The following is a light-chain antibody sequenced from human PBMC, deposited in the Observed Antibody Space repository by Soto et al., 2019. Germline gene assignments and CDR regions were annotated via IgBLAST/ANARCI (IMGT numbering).Light chain of an antibody. J-gene: IGKJ4*01. Sequence: DLPMTQSPSSLSASVGDRVTITCRASQDISNGLAWFQQKPGKAPKSLIHSASILESGVPSRFTGSGYGTDFTLTITSLQPEDFATYYCQPYYVYPFPFGGGTKVEI. V-gene: IGKV1-16*01. CDR3: QPYYVYPFP. CDR2: SAS. CDR1: QDISNG.